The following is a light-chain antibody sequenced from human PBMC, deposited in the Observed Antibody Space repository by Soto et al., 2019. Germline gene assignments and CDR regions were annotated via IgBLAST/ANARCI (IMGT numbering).Light chain of an antibody. CDR3: SSYAGSYVV. J-gene: IGLJ2*01. CDR1: SSDVGGYNY. V-gene: IGLV2-8*01. CDR2: EVS. Sequence: QSALTQPPSASGSPGQSVTISCTGTSSDVGGYNYVSWYQQHPGKAPKLMIYEVSKRPSGVPDRFSGSKSGNTASLTVSGLQAEDEAGYYCSSYAGSYVVFGGGTQLTVL.